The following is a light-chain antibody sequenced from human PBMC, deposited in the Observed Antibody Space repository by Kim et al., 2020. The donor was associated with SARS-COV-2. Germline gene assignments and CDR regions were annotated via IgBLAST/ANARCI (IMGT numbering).Light chain of an antibody. CDR2: GTS. CDR3: QQHGTSPRT. J-gene: IGKJ1*01. V-gene: IGKV3-20*01. Sequence: EIVLTQSPGILSLSPGARATLSCRASQSGSSTYLAWYQQRPGQAPRLLIYGTSSRATGVPDRFSGSGSGADFTLTISRLEPEDFAVYYCQQHGTSPRTFGQGTKLEI. CDR1: QSGSSTY.